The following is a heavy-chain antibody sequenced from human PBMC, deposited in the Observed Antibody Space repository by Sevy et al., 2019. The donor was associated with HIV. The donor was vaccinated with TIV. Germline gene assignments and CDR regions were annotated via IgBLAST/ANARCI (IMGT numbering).Heavy chain of an antibody. CDR3: ARGHPNLVTGYAYYYYGMDV. CDR1: GGSSSAYY. D-gene: IGHD2-2*01. V-gene: IGHV4-34*01. Sequence: SETLSLTCAVYGGSSSAYYWRWIRQPPGKGLEWIGEINHSGTTSYNPSLKSRVIISVDTSKNQFSLKLTSVTAADPAVYSCARGHPNLVTGYAYYYYGMDVWGQGTPVTVSS. CDR2: INHSGTT. J-gene: IGHJ6*02.